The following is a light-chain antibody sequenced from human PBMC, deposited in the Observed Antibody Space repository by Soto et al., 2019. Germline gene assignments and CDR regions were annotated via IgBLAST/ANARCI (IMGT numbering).Light chain of an antibody. Sequence: QSALTQPASVSGSPGQSNTISCTGTSSDVGGYNYVSWYQQHPGKAPKVMIYEVSNRPSGISNRFSGSKSGNTASLTISGLQAEDEADYYCSSYTSTHTRVFGGGTKLTVL. CDR3: SSYTSTHTRV. CDR1: SSDVGGYNY. CDR2: EVS. V-gene: IGLV2-14*01. J-gene: IGLJ3*02.